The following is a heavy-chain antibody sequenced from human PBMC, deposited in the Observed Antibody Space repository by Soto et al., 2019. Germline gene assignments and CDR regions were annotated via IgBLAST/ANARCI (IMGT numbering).Heavy chain of an antibody. D-gene: IGHD3-9*01. Sequence: ASVKVSCKASGYTFTSYGISWLRQAPGQGLEWMGWISAYNGNTNYAQKLQGRVTMTTDTSTSTAYTELRSLRSDDTAVYYCARESGIDYDILTGYLDAFDIWGQGTMVTVSS. J-gene: IGHJ3*02. CDR1: GYTFTSYG. CDR3: ARESGIDYDILTGYLDAFDI. CDR2: ISAYNGNT. V-gene: IGHV1-18*01.